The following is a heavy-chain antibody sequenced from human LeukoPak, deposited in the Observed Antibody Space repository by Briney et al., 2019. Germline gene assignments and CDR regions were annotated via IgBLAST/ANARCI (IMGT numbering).Heavy chain of an antibody. CDR2: ISGSSSYI. CDR1: GFTFSNYY. CDR3: ARDVYYYDSSGFDP. V-gene: IGHV3-21*01. J-gene: IGHJ5*02. Sequence: GGSLRLSCAASGFTFSNYYMNWVRQAPGKGLEWVSSISGSSSYIYYADSVKGRFTISRDNAKNSLYLQMNSLRAEDTAMYYCARDVYYYDSSGFDPWGQGTLVTASS. D-gene: IGHD3-22*01.